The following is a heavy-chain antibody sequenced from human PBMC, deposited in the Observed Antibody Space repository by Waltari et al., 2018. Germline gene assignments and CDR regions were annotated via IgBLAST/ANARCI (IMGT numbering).Heavy chain of an antibody. V-gene: IGHV1-24*01. CDR3: ATVRLVLMVYAHFDY. J-gene: IGHJ4*02. Sequence: QVQLVQSGAEVNTPGASVKVSCKVSGYTLTELSMHWLRQAPGKGLEWMGGFEPEDGETIYAQKFQGRVTMTEDTSTDTAYMELSSLRSEDTAVYYCATVRLVLMVYAHFDYWGQGTLVTVSS. D-gene: IGHD2-8*01. CDR1: GYTLTELS. CDR2: FEPEDGET.